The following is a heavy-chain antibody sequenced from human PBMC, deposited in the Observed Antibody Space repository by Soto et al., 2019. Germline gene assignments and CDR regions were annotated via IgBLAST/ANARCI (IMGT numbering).Heavy chain of an antibody. CDR1: GFSLSNARMG. Sequence: SGPTLVNPTETLTLTCTVSGFSLSNARMGVSWIRQPPGKALEWLAHIFSNDEKSYSTSLKSRLTISKDTSKSQVVLTMTNMDPVDTATYYCARLLFWSGYYWGAYNWFDPWGQGTLVTVSS. CDR2: IFSNDEK. J-gene: IGHJ5*02. CDR3: ARLLFWSGYYWGAYNWFDP. V-gene: IGHV2-26*01. D-gene: IGHD3-3*01.